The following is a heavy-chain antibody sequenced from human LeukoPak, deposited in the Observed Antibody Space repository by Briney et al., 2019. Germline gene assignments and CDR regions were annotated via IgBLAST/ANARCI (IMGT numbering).Heavy chain of an antibody. CDR2: IIPIFGTA. V-gene: IGHV1-69*06. D-gene: IGHD5-18*01. Sequence: ASVKVSCKASGGTFSSYAISWVRQAPGQGLEWMGGIIPIFGTANYAQKFQGRVTITADKSTSTAYMELSSLRSEDTAVYYCARGTPYRGYSYGGYYYYYGMDVWGQGTTVTVSS. J-gene: IGHJ6*02. CDR3: ARGTPYRGYSYGGYYYYYGMDV. CDR1: GGTFSSYA.